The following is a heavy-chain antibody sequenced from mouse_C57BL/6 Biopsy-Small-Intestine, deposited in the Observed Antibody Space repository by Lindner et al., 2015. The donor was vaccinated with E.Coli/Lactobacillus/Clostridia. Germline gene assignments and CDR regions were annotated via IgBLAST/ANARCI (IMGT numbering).Heavy chain of an antibody. CDR2: INPRTGGT. CDR3: ARTAQATDAMDY. CDR1: GYSFTGYY. D-gene: IGHD3-2*02. Sequence: VQLQESGPELVKPGASVKISCKASGYSFTGYYMNWVKQSPEKSLEWIGEINPRTGGTTYNRKFKAKATLTVDKSSSTAYMQLKSLTSEDSAVYYCARTAQATDAMDYWGQGTSVTVSS. V-gene: IGHV1-42*01. J-gene: IGHJ4*01.